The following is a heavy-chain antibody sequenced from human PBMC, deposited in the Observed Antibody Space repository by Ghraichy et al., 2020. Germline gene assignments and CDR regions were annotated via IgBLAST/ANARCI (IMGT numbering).Heavy chain of an antibody. Sequence: SGPTLVTPTQTLTLTCTFSGFSLSTSGVTVGWIRQPLGKAPEFLAIIFWDDNKRFSPSLQSRLAITKDSSKNQVVLTLTNMDPVDTGTYYCAHGDLWSGFDRFDNWGKGRLVTVSS. J-gene: IGHJ4*02. CDR3: AHGDLWSGFDRFDN. D-gene: IGHD3-3*01. CDR1: GFSLSTSGVT. V-gene: IGHV2-5*02. CDR2: IFWDDNK.